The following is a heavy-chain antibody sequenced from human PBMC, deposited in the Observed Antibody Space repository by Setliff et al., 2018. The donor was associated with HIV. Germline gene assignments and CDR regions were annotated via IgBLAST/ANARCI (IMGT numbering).Heavy chain of an antibody. J-gene: IGHJ4*02. CDR2: INPSGGST. CDR3: ARERRVDIAVVPAAKGTFDY. D-gene: IGHD2-2*01. Sequence: ASVKVSCKASGYTFTSYYMHWVRQAPGQGLEWMGIINPSGGSTSYAQKFQGRVTMTRDTSTSTVYMELSSLRSEDTAVYYCARERRVDIAVVPAAKGTFDYWGQGTLVTVSS. V-gene: IGHV1-46*01. CDR1: GYTFTSYY.